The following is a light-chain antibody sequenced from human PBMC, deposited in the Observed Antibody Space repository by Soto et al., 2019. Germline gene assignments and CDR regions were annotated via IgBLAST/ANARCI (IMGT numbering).Light chain of an antibody. V-gene: IGLV1-40*01. CDR1: SSNIGAGYD. J-gene: IGLJ2*01. CDR2: GNS. CDR3: QSYDSSLSGVV. Sequence: QSVLTQPPSVSVAPGQRVTISCTGSSSNIGAGYDVHWYQQLPGTAPKLLIYGNSNRPSGVPDRFAGSKSGTSASLGITGLQAEDEADYYRQSYDSSLSGVVFGGGSKLPVL.